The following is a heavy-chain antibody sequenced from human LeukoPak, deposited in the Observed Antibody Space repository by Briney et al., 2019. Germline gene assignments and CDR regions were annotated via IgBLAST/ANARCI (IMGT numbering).Heavy chain of an antibody. Sequence: SSLKVSCKASGGTFISYAISWVCQAPGQGLEWMGRLIPIFGAANYAQKFQRRVTITTEESTSTAYMELSSLRSEDTAVYYCARIADFVPVNRVYYDSSGYYLAFDIRGQGTVVTVSS. CDR3: ARIADFVPVNRVYYDSSGYYLAFDI. CDR2: LIPIFGAA. J-gene: IGHJ3*02. CDR1: GGTFISYA. V-gene: IGHV1-69*05. D-gene: IGHD3-22*01.